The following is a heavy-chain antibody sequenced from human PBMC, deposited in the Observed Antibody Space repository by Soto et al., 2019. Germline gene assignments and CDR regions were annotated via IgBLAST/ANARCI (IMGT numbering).Heavy chain of an antibody. CDR3: AKDRKGSRLLWFGESFDY. D-gene: IGHD3-10*01. CDR2: ISGSGGST. V-gene: IGHV3-23*01. Sequence: SGGSLRLSCAASGFTFSSYAMSWVRQAPGKGLEWVSAISGSGGSTYYADSVKGRFTISRDNSKNTLYLQMNSLRAEDTAVYYCAKDRKGSRLLWFGESFDYWGQGTLVTVSS. CDR1: GFTFSSYA. J-gene: IGHJ4*02.